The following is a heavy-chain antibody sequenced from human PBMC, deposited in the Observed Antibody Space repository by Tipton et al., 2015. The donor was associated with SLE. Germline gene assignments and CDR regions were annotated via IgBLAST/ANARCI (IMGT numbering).Heavy chain of an antibody. J-gene: IGHJ3*02. Sequence: TLSLTCAVYGGSFSGYYWSWIRQPAGKGLEWIGRIYTSGSTNYNPSLKSRVTISVDTSKNQFSLKLSSVTAADTAVYYCARVEYSSSPGTFDIWGQGTMVNVSS. CDR2: IYTSGST. V-gene: IGHV4-59*10. D-gene: IGHD6-6*01. CDR1: GGSFSGYY. CDR3: ARVEYSSSPGTFDI.